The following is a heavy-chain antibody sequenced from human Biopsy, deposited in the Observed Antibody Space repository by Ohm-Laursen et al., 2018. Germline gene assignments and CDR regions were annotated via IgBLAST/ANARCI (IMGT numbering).Heavy chain of an antibody. V-gene: IGHV4-39*01. CDR1: GGSISSSTTYY. J-gene: IGHJ5*02. Sequence: TLSLTCTVSGGSISSSTTYYWAWLRQPPGKGPEWIGSIYNTETTFYNPSLKSRVTISVDTSTNRFSLKVSSVTAADTALYFCARHPTGFWFDPWGHGTLVTVSS. CDR3: ARHPTGFWFDP. CDR2: IYNTETT.